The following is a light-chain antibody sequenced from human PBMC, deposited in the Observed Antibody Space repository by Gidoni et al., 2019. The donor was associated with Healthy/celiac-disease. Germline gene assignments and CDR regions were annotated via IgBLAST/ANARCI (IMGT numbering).Light chain of an antibody. J-gene: IGKJ2*03. CDR1: QSVSSSY. CDR2: GAS. CDR3: QQYGSSPPYS. V-gene: IGKV3-20*01. Sequence: FCRASQSVSSSYLAWYQQKPGQAPRLLIYGASSRATGIPDRFSGSGSGTDFTLTISRLEPEDFAVYYCQQYGSSPPYSFGQGTKLEIK.